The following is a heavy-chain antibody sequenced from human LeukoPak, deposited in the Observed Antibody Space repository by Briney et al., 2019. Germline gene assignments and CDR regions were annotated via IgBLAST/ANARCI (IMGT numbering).Heavy chain of an antibody. Sequence: SVKVSCKASGGTFSSYAISWVRQAPGQGLEWMGGIIPIFGTANYAQKFQGRVTMTRDMSTSTVYMELSSLRSEDTAVYYCARLGSLHYYDSSGYYLDPFDYWGQGTLVTVSS. CDR3: ARLGSLHYYDSSGYYLDPFDY. J-gene: IGHJ4*02. CDR2: IIPIFGTA. CDR1: GGTFSSYA. D-gene: IGHD3-22*01. V-gene: IGHV1-69*05.